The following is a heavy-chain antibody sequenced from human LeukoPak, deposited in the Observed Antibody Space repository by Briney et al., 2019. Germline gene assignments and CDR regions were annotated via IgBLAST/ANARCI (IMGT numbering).Heavy chain of an antibody. D-gene: IGHD6-19*01. CDR3: ARDRPGIAVAGDALDT. CDR2: MYNKGST. Sequence: SETLSLTCTVSGGSIGFYYWSWIRQPPGKGLEWIGYMYNKGSTSYNPSLKSRVTISVDTSKNQFSLNVRSVTAADTAVYYCARDRPGIAVAGDALDTWGQGTMVTVSS. J-gene: IGHJ3*02. CDR1: GGSIGFYY. V-gene: IGHV4-59*01.